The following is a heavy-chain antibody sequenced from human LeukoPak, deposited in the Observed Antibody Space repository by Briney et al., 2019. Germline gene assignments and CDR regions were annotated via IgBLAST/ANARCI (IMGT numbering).Heavy chain of an antibody. Sequence: SETLSLTYAVYGGSFSGYYWSWIRQPPGKGLEWIGEINHSGSTNYNPSLKSRVTISVDTSKNQFSLKLSSVTAADTAVYYCARESETGTVDYWGQGTLVTVSS. D-gene: IGHD1-7*01. CDR2: INHSGST. CDR3: ARESETGTVDY. V-gene: IGHV4-34*01. CDR1: GGSFSGYY. J-gene: IGHJ4*02.